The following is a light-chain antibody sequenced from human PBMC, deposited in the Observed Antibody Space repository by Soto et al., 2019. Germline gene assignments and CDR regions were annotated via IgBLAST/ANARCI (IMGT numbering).Light chain of an antibody. V-gene: IGKV3-20*01. CDR1: PSDSSSY. CDR2: GAS. J-gene: IGKJ1*01. CDR3: QQYGSSSWT. Sequence: EIVLTQSPGTLSLSPGESATLSFRASPSDSSSYLAWYQQKPGQAPRLLIYGASSRATGIPDRFSGSGSGTDFTLTIRRLEPEEFAVYDCQQYGSSSWTFGQGTKVDIK.